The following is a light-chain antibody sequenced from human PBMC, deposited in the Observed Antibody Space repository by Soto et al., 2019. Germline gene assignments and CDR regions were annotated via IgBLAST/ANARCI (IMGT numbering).Light chain of an antibody. CDR2: KVS. CDR3: MQSTPWPRT. Sequence: DVVMTQSPLSLPVTLGQPASISCRSSQSLVYSDGNTYLNWFQQRPGQSPRRLIYKVSNRESGVQERFSGSGSGLYVHLKISRVADEDVGVYYCMQSTPWPRTFGQGTKVEIK. V-gene: IGKV2-30*01. CDR1: QSLVYSDGNTY. J-gene: IGKJ1*01.